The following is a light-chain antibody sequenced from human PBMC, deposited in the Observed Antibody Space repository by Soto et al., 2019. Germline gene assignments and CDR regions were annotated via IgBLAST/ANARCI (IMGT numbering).Light chain of an antibody. Sequence: QAVGTQPPSVSGAPGQRVTISCTGNNSNLGAGYDVHWYQQLPGAAPKLVIFGNRNRPSGVPERFSGSKSGTSASLAITGLQAEDEADYYCQAYDYSLNACVFVGGTKLTVL. CDR2: GNR. J-gene: IGLJ3*02. V-gene: IGLV1-40*01. CDR1: NSNLGAGYD. CDR3: QAYDYSLNACV.